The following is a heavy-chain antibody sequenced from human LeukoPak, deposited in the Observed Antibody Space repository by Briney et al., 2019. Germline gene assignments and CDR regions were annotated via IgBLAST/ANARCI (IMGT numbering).Heavy chain of an antibody. CDR1: GYTFTGYY. CDR3: VRVIWYSSSSGVMDV. CDR2: INPNSGGT. D-gene: IGHD6-6*01. Sequence: ASVKVSCKASGYTFTGYYMHWVRQAPGQGLEWMGWINPNSGGTNYAQKFQGRVTMTRDTSISTAYMELSRLRSDDTAVYYCVRVIWYSSSSGVMDVWGKGTTVTVSS. V-gene: IGHV1-2*02. J-gene: IGHJ6*03.